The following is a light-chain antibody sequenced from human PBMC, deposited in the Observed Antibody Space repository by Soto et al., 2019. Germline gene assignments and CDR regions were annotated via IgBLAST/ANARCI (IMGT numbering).Light chain of an antibody. CDR1: QSLLSSDGNTY. Sequence: DVVMTQSPLSLAVTLGQPASISCRSSQSLLSSDGNTYLNWFQQRPGQSPRRLIYKVSNRDSGAQDRFSGSGSGTDFTLKVSRVEAEDVGLYYCMQGSHWPLWTFGQGTKVEIK. CDR3: MQGSHWPLWT. V-gene: IGKV2-30*01. J-gene: IGKJ1*01. CDR2: KVS.